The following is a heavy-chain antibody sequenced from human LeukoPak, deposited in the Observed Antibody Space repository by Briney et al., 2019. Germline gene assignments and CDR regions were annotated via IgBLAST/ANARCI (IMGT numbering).Heavy chain of an antibody. CDR3: ARYCSGGICTKGFDY. CDR2: ISTTSSTM. D-gene: IGHD2-15*01. Sequence: GGSPRLSCAASGFTFSSYSMNWVRQAPGKGLEWLSYISTTSSTMYYADSVKGRFTISRDNAKNSLYLQMNSLRAEDTAVYYCARYCSGGICTKGFDYWGQGTLVTVSS. V-gene: IGHV3-48*01. CDR1: GFTFSSYS. J-gene: IGHJ4*02.